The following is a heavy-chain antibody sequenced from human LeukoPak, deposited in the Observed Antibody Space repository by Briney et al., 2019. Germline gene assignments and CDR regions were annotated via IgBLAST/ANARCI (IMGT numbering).Heavy chain of an antibody. CDR2: ISSSSSYI. V-gene: IGHV3-21*01. CDR3: AKDQWAGGRNAFDI. J-gene: IGHJ3*02. D-gene: IGHD1-26*01. Sequence: GGSLRLSCAASGFTFSSYSMNWVRQAPGKGLEWVSSISSSSSYIYYADSVKGRFTISRDNSENTLYLQMDSLRAEDTAVYYCAKDQWAGGRNAFDIWGQGTMVTVSS. CDR1: GFTFSSYS.